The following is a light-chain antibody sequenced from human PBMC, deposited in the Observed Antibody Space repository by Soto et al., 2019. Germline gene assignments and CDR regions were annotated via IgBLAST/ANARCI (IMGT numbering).Light chain of an antibody. V-gene: IGKV3-20*01. J-gene: IGKJ2*01. CDR3: QQYGSSPLMYT. Sequence: EIVLTQSPGTLSLSPGERATLSCRASQSISSTYLSWYQQKPGQAPSLLIYCASTRATGIPDRFSGSGSGTDFTLTISRLEPEDFVVYYCQQYGSSPLMYTFGQGTKLEIK. CDR2: CAS. CDR1: QSISSTY.